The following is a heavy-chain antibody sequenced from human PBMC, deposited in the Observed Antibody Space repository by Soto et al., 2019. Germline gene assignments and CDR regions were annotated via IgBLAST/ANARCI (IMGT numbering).Heavy chain of an antibody. CDR2: ISGSGGST. V-gene: IGHV3-23*01. Sequence: GGSLRLSCAASGFTFSSYAMSWVRQAPGKGLEWVSAISGSGGSTYYADSVKGRFTISRDNSKNTLYLQMNSLRAEDTAVYYCAKGVRSFIAAADSYGGFYYYYGMDVWGQGTTVTVSS. D-gene: IGHD6-13*01. CDR1: GFTFSSYA. CDR3: AKGVRSFIAAADSYGGFYYYYGMDV. J-gene: IGHJ6*02.